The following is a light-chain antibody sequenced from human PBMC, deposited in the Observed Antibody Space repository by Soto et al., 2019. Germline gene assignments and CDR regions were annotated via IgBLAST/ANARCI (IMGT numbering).Light chain of an antibody. J-gene: IGKJ1*01. CDR2: KAS. CDR3: QQYNSYWT. Sequence: DIQMTQSPSTLSASVGDRVTITCRASQSISSRLAWYQQKPGKAPKVLIYKASSLESGVPSRFSGSGSGIEFTLTISSLQPDDFATYYCQQYNSYWTFGQGTKVEI. CDR1: QSISSR. V-gene: IGKV1-5*03.